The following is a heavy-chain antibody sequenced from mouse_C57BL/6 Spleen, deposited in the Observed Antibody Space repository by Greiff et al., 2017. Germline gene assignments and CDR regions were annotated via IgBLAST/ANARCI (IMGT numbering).Heavy chain of an antibody. Sequence: QVQLKQSGAELVKPGASVKISCKASGYAFSSYWMNWVKQRPGKGLEWIGQIYPGDGDTNYNGKFKGKVTPTADKSPSTAYMQLSSLTSEVSAVYFCGRGPRFAYWGQGTLVTVSA. V-gene: IGHV1-80*01. CDR1: GYAFSSYW. CDR2: IYPGDGDT. CDR3: GRGPRFAY. J-gene: IGHJ3*01.